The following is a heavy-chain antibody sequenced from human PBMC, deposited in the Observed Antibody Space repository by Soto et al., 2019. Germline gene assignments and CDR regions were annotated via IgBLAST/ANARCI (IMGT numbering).Heavy chain of an antibody. D-gene: IGHD3-3*01. CDR1: GGSINNHY. CDR3: ARGELTYDFWGGRRGALDY. CDR2: VYYTGST. V-gene: IGHV4-59*11. Sequence: SETLSLTCSVSGGSINNHYWSWIRQPPGKGLEWIGYVYYTGSTNYNPSLKSRVTMSVDTSKNQFSLNLTSLTAADTAIYYCARGELTYDFWGGRRGALDYWGQGTLVTVSS. J-gene: IGHJ4*02.